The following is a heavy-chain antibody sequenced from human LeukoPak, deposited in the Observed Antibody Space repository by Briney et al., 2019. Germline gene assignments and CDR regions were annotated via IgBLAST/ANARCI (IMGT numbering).Heavy chain of an antibody. J-gene: IGHJ3*02. CDR2: IKQVGSEK. D-gene: IGHD3-10*01. V-gene: IGHV3-7*03. CDR1: GFTFSSYW. Sequence: PGGSLRLSCAASGFTFSSYWVSWVRQAPGKGLEGVANIKQVGSEKYYVDSVKGRFTISRDNAKNSLYLQMNSLRAEDTAVYYCVGWFGELVKVDAFDIWGQGTMVTVSS. CDR3: VGWFGELVKVDAFDI.